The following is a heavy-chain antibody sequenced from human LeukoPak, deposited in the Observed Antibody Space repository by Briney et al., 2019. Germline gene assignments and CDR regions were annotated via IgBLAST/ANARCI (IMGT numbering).Heavy chain of an antibody. CDR3: AREYCSGGTCYLPGY. J-gene: IGHJ4*02. CDR1: GFTFSSYW. CDR2: IKQDGSES. Sequence: GGSLRLSCAASGFTFSSYWMSWVSQAPGSGLEWVANIKQDGSESYYVDSVKGRFTISRDNTKNSLYLQMNSLRAEDTAVYYCAREYCSGGTCYLPGYWGQGTLVTVSS. V-gene: IGHV3-7*03. D-gene: IGHD2-15*01.